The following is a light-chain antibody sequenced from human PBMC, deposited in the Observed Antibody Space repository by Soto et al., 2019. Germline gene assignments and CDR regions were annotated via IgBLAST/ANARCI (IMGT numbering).Light chain of an antibody. CDR3: QHYDSIVLT. J-gene: IGKJ4*01. CDR1: QSVSSSY. V-gene: IGKV3-20*01. CDR2: GAS. Sequence: EIVLTQSPGTLSLSPGERATLSCRASQSVSSSYLAWDQQKPGQAPRLLIYGASCRATGIPDRFRGSGSGTDFTLTISRLEPADFAVYYCQHYDSIVLTVGGATKVEIK.